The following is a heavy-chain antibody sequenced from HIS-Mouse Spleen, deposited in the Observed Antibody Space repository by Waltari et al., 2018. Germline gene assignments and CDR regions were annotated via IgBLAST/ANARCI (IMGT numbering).Heavy chain of an antibody. Sequence: EFQLVESGGGLVKPGGSLRLACAASGFTFSTAWMSWGRQAPGKGLEWVGRIKSKTDGGKTDYAAPVKGRFTISRDDSKNTLYLQMNSLKTEDTAVYYCTTANWGRDYWGQGTLVTVSS. CDR3: TTANWGRDY. V-gene: IGHV3-15*01. CDR1: GFTFSTAW. J-gene: IGHJ4*02. D-gene: IGHD7-27*01. CDR2: IKSKTDGGKT.